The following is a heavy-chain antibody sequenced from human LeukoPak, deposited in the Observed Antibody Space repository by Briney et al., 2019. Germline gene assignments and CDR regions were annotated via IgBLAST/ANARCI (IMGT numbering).Heavy chain of an antibody. CDR2: FNGRGGTT. V-gene: IGHV3-23*01. J-gene: IGHJ4*02. D-gene: IGHD5-18*01. CDR1: GFTLSSHM. CDR3: ANLPYSYGLG. Sequence: PGGSLRLSCAASGFTLSSHMMSWVRQAPGKGLEWVSYFNGRGGTTDYADSVKGRFTISRDNSKNTLYLQMNSLRAEDTAVYYCANLPYSYGLGGGQGTLVTVSS.